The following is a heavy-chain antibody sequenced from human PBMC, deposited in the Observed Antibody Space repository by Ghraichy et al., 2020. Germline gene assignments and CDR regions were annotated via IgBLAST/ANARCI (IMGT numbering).Heavy chain of an antibody. Sequence: SCTVSGGSISSYYWSWIRQPPGKGLEWIGYIYYSGSTNYNPSLKSRVTISVDTSKNQFSLKLSSVTAADTAVYYCARASKYYYDSSGYLDYWGQGTLVTVSS. D-gene: IGHD3-22*01. V-gene: IGHV4-59*01. CDR1: GGSISSYY. CDR2: IYYSGST. CDR3: ARASKYYYDSSGYLDY. J-gene: IGHJ4*02.